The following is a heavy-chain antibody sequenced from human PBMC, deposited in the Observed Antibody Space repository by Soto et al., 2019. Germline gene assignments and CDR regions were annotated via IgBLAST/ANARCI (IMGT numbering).Heavy chain of an antibody. D-gene: IGHD2-2*03. CDR3: ARGFGYCSSTSCYDGWFDP. V-gene: IGHV1-8*01. CDR2: MNPNSGNT. J-gene: IGHJ5*02. Sequence: QVQLVQSGAEVKKPGASVKVSCKASGYTFTSYDINWVRQATGQGLEWMGWMNPNSGNTGYAQKFQGRVTMTRNTSRSTAYMELSSLGSEDTAVYYCARGFGYCSSTSCYDGWFDPWGQGTLVTVSS. CDR1: GYTFTSYD.